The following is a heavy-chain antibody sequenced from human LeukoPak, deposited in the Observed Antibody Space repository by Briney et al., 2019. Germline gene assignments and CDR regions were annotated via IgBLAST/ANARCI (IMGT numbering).Heavy chain of an antibody. D-gene: IGHD2-2*01. J-gene: IGHJ4*02. CDR2: IYSGGST. V-gene: IGHV3-53*01. CDR3: ARGLGYCTSTTCLLPFDY. CDR1: GFTVSTYY. Sequence: GGSLRLSCAASGFTVSTYYMTWVRQAAGKGLECVSVIYSGGSTYYADSVKGRFTVSRDNSKNTLYLQMNSLRAEDTAMYYCARGLGYCTSTTCLLPFDYWGQGTLVTVSS.